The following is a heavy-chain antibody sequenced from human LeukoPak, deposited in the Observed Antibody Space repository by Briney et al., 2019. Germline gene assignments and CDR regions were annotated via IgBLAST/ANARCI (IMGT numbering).Heavy chain of an antibody. CDR3: ARGPSTMVRGVTYYMDV. V-gene: IGHV1-69*05. Sequence: ASVKVSCKASGGTFSSYAISWVRQAPGQGLEWMGGIIPIFGTANYAQKFQGRVTITTDKSTSTAYMELSSLRSEDTAVYYCARGPSTMVRGVTYYMDVWGKGTTVTVSS. D-gene: IGHD3-10*01. CDR2: IIPIFGTA. CDR1: GGTFSSYA. J-gene: IGHJ6*03.